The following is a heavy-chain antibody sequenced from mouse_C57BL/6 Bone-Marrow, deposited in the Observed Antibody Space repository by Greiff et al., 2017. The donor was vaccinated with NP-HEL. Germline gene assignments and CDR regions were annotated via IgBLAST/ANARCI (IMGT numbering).Heavy chain of an antibody. CDR1: GFTFSSYG. CDR2: ISSGGSYT. CDR3: ARQERFAY. J-gene: IGHJ3*01. Sequence: EVKLVESGGDLVKPGGSLKLSCAASGFTFSSYGMSWVRQTPDKRLEWVATISSGGSYTYYPDSVKGRFTISRDNATNTLYLQMSSLKSEDTAMYYCARQERFAYWGQGTLVTVSA. V-gene: IGHV5-6*02.